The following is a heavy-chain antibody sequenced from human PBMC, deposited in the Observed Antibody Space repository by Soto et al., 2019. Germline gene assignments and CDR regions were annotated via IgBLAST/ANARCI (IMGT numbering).Heavy chain of an antibody. CDR1: GFAFSSYA. J-gene: IGHJ3*01. V-gene: IGHV3-23*01. CDR2: ITGGGGNT. Sequence: EVQLLESGGGLLQPGGSLRLSCGASGFAFSSYAVNWVRQAPGKGLGWVSGITGGGGNTFYADSVKGWFTISRDNSKSTVYLQMSSLRVEDTALYYCAKEYSSTTRGAFDVWGQGTMVTVSS. D-gene: IGHD6-13*01. CDR3: AKEYSSTTRGAFDV.